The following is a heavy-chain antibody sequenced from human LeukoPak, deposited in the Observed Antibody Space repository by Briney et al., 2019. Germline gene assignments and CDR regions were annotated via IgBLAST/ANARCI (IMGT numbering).Heavy chain of an antibody. CDR2: ISAYNGNT. CDR1: GYSFTSYG. D-gene: IGHD3-10*01. CDR3: ARGGEGDVLLWFGELYY. V-gene: IGHV1-18*01. Sequence: GESLKISCKGSGYSFTSYGISWVRQAPGQGLEWMGWISAYNGNTNYAQKLQGRVTMTTDTSTSTAYMELRSLRSDDTAVYYCARGGEGDVLLWFGELYYWGQGTLVTVSS. J-gene: IGHJ4*02.